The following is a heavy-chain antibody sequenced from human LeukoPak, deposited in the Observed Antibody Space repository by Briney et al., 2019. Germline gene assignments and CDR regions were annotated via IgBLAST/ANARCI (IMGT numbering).Heavy chain of an antibody. D-gene: IGHD2-2*01. CDR3: ARGDGPVVPAAYYYYGMDV. CDR1: GYTFTGYY. V-gene: IGHV1-2*02. CDR2: INPNSGGT. Sequence: ASVKVSCKASGYTFTGYYMHWVRQAPGQGLEWMGWINPNSGGTNYAQKFQGRVTMTRDTSISTAYMELSRLRSDDTAVYYCARGDGPVVPAAYYYYGMDVWGQGTTVTVSS. J-gene: IGHJ6*02.